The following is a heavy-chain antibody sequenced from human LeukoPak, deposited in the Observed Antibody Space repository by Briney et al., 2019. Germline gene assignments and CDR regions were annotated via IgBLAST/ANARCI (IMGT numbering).Heavy chain of an antibody. CDR2: ISSSSYI. CDR3: AKEDHSGSYYYFDY. D-gene: IGHD1-26*01. Sequence: GGSLRLSCAASGFTFSSYSMNWVRQAPGKGLEWVSSISSSSYIYFADSVKGRFTISRDNSKDTLYLQMNSLRAEDTAVYYCAKEDHSGSYYYFDYWGQGTLVTVSS. J-gene: IGHJ4*02. CDR1: GFTFSSYS. V-gene: IGHV3-21*04.